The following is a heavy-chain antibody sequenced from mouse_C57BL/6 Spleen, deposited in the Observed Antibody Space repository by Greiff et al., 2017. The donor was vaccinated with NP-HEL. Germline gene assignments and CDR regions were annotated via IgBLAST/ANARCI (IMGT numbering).Heavy chain of an antibody. CDR1: GYTFTSYG. CDR2: IYPRSGNT. CDR3: AREGSSGYTWFAY. V-gene: IGHV1-81*01. Sequence: QVQLQQSGAELARPGASVKLSCKASGYTFTSYGISWVKQRTGQGLEWIGEIYPRSGNTYYNEKFKGKATLTADKSSSTAYMELRSLTSEDSAVYFCAREGSSGYTWFAYWGQGTLVTVSA. J-gene: IGHJ3*01. D-gene: IGHD3-2*02.